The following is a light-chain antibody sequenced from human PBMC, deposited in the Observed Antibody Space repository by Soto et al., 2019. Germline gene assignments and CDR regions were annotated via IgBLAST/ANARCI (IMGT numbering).Light chain of an antibody. J-gene: IGLJ1*01. V-gene: IGLV2-23*02. CDR3: CSYAGSSTFVYV. CDR1: SSDVGSYNH. Sequence: QSALTQPASVSGSPGQSITISCTGTSSDVGSYNHVYWYQQHPGKAPKLMIYEVSKRPSGVSNRFSGSKSGNTASLTISGLQAEDEADYYCCSYAGSSTFVYVFGTGTKLTVL. CDR2: EVS.